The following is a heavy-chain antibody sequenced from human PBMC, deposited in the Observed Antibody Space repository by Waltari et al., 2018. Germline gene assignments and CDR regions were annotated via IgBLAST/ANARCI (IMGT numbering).Heavy chain of an antibody. CDR3: AADHGSYHAEYFQH. J-gene: IGHJ1*01. Sequence: QMQLVQSGPEVKKPGTSVKVSCKASGFTFTSSAVQWVRQARGQRLEWKGWIVVGSGNTKYAQKFQERVTITRDMSTSTAYMELSSLRSEYTAVYYCAADHGSYHAEYFQHWGQGTLVTVSS. CDR1: GFTFTSSA. D-gene: IGHD1-26*01. CDR2: IVVGSGNT. V-gene: IGHV1-58*01.